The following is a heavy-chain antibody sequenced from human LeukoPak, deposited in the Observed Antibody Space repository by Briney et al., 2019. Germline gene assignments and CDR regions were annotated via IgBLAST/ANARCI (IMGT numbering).Heavy chain of an antibody. V-gene: IGHV4-59*01. CDR1: GGSISSYY. D-gene: IGHD2-15*01. Sequence: SETLSLTCTVSGGSISSYYWNRIRQPPGKGQEWIGHIYYNGNTNYNPSLKSRVTISVDTSKNQFSLKLSSVTAADTAVYFCARMPPIGPKKNYFDYWGQGTLVTVSP. CDR3: ARMPPIGPKKNYFDY. J-gene: IGHJ4*02. CDR2: IYYNGNT.